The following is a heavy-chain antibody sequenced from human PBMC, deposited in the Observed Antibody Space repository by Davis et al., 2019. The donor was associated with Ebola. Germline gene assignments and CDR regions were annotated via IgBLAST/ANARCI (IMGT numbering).Heavy chain of an antibody. CDR2: ISYDGSNK. V-gene: IGHV3-30-3*01. CDR1: GFTFSSYA. Sequence: SLKISCAASGFTFSSYAMHWVRQAPGKGLEWVAVISYDGSNKYYADSVKGRFTISRDNSKNTLYLQMNSLRAEDTAVYYCARDRYSSGWYDYWGQGTLVTVSS. CDR3: ARDRYSSGWYDY. J-gene: IGHJ4*02. D-gene: IGHD6-19*01.